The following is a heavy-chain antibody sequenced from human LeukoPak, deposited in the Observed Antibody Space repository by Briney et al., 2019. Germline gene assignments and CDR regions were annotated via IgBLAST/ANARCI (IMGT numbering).Heavy chain of an antibody. CDR2: IKKDGSQK. J-gene: IGHJ5*02. CDR3: ARVGWELLNLHFDP. Sequence: GGSLRLSCVASGFTFSDKWMSWVRQAPGKGPEWVASIKKDGSQKYYVDSVKGRFTISRDNAQNSLYLQMNSLRVEDTAIYSCARVGWELLNLHFDPWGQGTLVTVSS. D-gene: IGHD1-26*01. V-gene: IGHV3-7*03. CDR1: GFTFSDKW.